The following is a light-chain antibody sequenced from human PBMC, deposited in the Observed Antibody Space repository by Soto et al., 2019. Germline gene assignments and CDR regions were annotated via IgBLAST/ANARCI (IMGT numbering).Light chain of an antibody. Sequence: SVLTQPPSVSGAPGQSVTISCTASRSNIGAGYDVHWYQQRPGAAPRLLIFANTDRPSGVPDRFSASKSYTSASLTLAGLQAEDEADYCCQSYDTSLSGSGVFGTGTKVTVL. J-gene: IGLJ1*01. V-gene: IGLV1-40*01. CDR1: RSNIGAGYD. CDR2: ANT. CDR3: QSYDTSLSGSGV.